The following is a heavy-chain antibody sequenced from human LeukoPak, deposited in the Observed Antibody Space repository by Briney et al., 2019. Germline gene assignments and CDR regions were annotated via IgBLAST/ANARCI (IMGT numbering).Heavy chain of an antibody. CDR1: GGSFSGYY. V-gene: IGHV4-34*01. D-gene: IGHD6-13*01. CDR3: ARDAVGITAAGVY. Sequence: SETLSLTCAVYGGSFSGYYWSWIRQPPGKGLEWIGEINHSGSTNYNPSLKSRVTISVDTSKNQLSLKLSSVTAADTAVYYCARDAVGITAAGVYWGQGTLVTVSS. J-gene: IGHJ4*02. CDR2: INHSGST.